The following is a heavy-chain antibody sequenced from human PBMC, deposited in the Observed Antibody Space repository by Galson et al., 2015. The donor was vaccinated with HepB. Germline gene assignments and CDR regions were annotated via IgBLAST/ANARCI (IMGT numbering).Heavy chain of an antibody. CDR2: ISSSSSYI. V-gene: IGHV3-21*01. CDR1: GFTFSSYS. Sequence: SLRLSCAASGFTFSSYSMNWVRQAPGKGLEWVSSISSSSSYIYYADSVKGRFTISRDNAKNSLYLQMNSLRAEDTAVYYCARGPWDIVVVPAAPSFDYWGQGTLVTVSS. J-gene: IGHJ4*02. CDR3: ARGPWDIVVVPAAPSFDY. D-gene: IGHD2-2*01.